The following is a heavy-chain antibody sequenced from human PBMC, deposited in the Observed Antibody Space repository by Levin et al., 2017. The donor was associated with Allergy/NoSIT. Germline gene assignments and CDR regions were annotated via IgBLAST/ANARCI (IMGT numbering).Heavy chain of an antibody. CDR3: ARHLPNSFSYYDILTGYYQHMPGGSIDY. CDR2: IYYSGST. D-gene: IGHD3-9*01. Sequence: SETLSLTCTVSGGSISSSSYYWGWIRQPPGKGLEWIGSIYYSGSTYYNPSLKSRVTISVDTSKNQFSLKLGYVTAADTAVYYCARHLPNSFSYYDILTGYYQHMPGGSIDYWGQGTLVTVSS. J-gene: IGHJ4*02. V-gene: IGHV4-39*01. CDR1: GGSISSSSYY.